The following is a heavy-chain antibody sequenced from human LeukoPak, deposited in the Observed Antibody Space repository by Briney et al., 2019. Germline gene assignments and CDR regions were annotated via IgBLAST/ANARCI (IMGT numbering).Heavy chain of an antibody. Sequence: PGGSLRLSCAASGFTFSSYEMNWVRQAPGKGLEWVSYISSSGSTIYYADSVKGRFTISRDNAKNSLYLQMNSLRAEDTAVYYCAGGYVWGSYRPLDYWGQGTLVTVSS. CDR1: GFTFSSYE. J-gene: IGHJ4*02. V-gene: IGHV3-48*03. CDR3: AGGYVWGSYRPLDY. CDR2: ISSSGSTI. D-gene: IGHD3-16*02.